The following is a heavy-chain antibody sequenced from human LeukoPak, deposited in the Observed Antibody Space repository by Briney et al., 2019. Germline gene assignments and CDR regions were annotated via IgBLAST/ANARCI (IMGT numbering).Heavy chain of an antibody. Sequence: GASVKVSCKASGYTFASFGITWVRQAPGQGLEWMGWISAYNGNTNYARKVQGRLTLTTDTSTSTAYLELRSLRPDDTAMYYCAGRVVYAHRTNDPFDIWGPGTMVIVSS. CDR1: GYTFASFG. J-gene: IGHJ3*02. D-gene: IGHD5/OR15-5a*01. V-gene: IGHV1-18*01. CDR2: ISAYNGNT. CDR3: AGRVVYAHRTNDPFDI.